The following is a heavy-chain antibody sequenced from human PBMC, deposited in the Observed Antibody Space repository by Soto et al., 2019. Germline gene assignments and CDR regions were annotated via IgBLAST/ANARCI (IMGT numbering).Heavy chain of an antibody. J-gene: IGHJ4*02. D-gene: IGHD6-6*01. V-gene: IGHV4-34*01. Sequence: PSETLSLTCSVYGASFSGYYWSWIRQSPGKGLEWIGEIHHSGSTHYNPSLKSRLTFSIDESQSQFYMMLTSVTAADTALYFCARGHSTSGYDSWGQGTRVTVSS. CDR2: IHHSGST. CDR1: GASFSGYY. CDR3: ARGHSTSGYDS.